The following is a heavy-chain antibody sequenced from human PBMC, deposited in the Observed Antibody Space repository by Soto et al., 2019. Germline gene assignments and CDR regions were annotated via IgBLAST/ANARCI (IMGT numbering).Heavy chain of an antibody. J-gene: IGHJ5*02. CDR3: TRARAYYYGSGSYRFDP. V-gene: IGHV3-49*03. CDR1: GFTFGDYA. Sequence: GGSLRLSCTASGFTFGDYAMSWFRQAPGKGLEWVGFIRSKAYGETTEYAASVEGRFTISRDDSKSIAYLQMDSLKTEDTAVYYCTRARAYYYGSGSYRFDPWGQGTLVTVSS. CDR2: IRSKAYGETT. D-gene: IGHD3-10*01.